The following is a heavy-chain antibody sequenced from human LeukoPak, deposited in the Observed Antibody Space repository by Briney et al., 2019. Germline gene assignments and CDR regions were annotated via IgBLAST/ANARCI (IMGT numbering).Heavy chain of an antibody. J-gene: IGHJ6*04. CDR1: GFTFSSYE. D-gene: IGHD3-10*02. Sequence: GGSLRLSCAASGFTFSSYEMNWVRQAPGKGLEWVSYISSSGSTIYYADSVKGRFTISKDNAKNSLYLQMNSLSAEDTAVYYCAELGITMIGGVWGKGTTVTISS. CDR2: ISSSGSTI. CDR3: AELGITMIGGV. V-gene: IGHV3-48*03.